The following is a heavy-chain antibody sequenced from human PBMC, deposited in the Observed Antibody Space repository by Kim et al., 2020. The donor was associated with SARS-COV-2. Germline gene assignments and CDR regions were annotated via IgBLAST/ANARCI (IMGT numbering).Heavy chain of an antibody. CDR2: ISYDGSNT. V-gene: IGHV3-30-3*01. CDR1: GFNFNDYA. CDR3: ARGKERWLQLVDC. J-gene: IGHJ4*02. D-gene: IGHD4-4*01. Sequence: GGSLRLSCAASGFNFNDYAMHWVRQAPGKGLEWVAVISYDGSNTYYADSVKGRFTISRDNSKKSLYLQMNSLRVDDTAVYYCARGKERWLQLVDCWGQGTLVSLSS.